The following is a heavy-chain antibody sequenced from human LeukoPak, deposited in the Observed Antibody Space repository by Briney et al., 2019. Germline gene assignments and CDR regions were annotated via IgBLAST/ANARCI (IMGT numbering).Heavy chain of an antibody. D-gene: IGHD2-2*01. CDR1: GYSFTSYW. V-gene: IGHV5-10-1*01. Sequence: GESLKISCKGSGYSFTSYWISWVRQMPGKGLEWMGRIDPSDSYTNYSPSFQGHVTISADKSISTAYLQWSSLKASGTAMYCCARPAVPAAIDYYYGMDVWGKGTTVTVSS. J-gene: IGHJ6*04. CDR3: ARPAVPAAIDYYYGMDV. CDR2: IDPSDSYT.